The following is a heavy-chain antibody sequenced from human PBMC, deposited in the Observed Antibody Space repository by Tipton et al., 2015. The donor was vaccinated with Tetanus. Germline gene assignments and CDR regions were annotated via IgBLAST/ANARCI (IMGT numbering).Heavy chain of an antibody. V-gene: IGHV4-31*03. D-gene: IGHD3-3*01. CDR1: GGSISSGGYY. CDR2: IYHRGST. Sequence: TLSLTCTVSGGSISSGGYYWTWIRQHPGKGLEWIGNIYHRGSTYYNPSLQSRVTISVDTSKNQFSLKLSSVTAADTAVYYCARDPAVLRFLEWLPDWYFALWGRGPLVTVSS. CDR3: ARDPAVLRFLEWLPDWYFAL. J-gene: IGHJ2*01.